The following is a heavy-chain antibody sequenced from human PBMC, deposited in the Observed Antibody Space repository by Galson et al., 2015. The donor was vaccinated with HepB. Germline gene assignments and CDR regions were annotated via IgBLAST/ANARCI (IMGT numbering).Heavy chain of an antibody. CDR3: ARDWSGSYPNFDY. V-gene: IGHV3-21*01. D-gene: IGHD1-26*01. CDR2: ISSSSSYI. J-gene: IGHJ4*02. CDR1: GFTFSSYS. Sequence: LRLSCAASGFTFSSYSMNWVRQAPGKGLEWVSSISSSSSYIYYADSVKGRFTISRDNAKNSLYPQMNSLRAEDTAVYYCARDWSGSYPNFDYWGQGTLVTVSS.